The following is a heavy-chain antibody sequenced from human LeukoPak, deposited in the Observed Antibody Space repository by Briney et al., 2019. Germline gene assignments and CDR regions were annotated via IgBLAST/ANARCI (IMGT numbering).Heavy chain of an antibody. D-gene: IGHD1-26*01. CDR2: IKQDGSEK. Sequence: GGSLRLSCAGSGFTFSSYWMSWVRQAPGKGLEWVANIKQDGSEKYYVDSVKGRFTVSRDNAKNSLYLQMNSLRAEDTALYYCAKKVVVGATSPYSDFQDWGQGTLVTVSS. CDR3: AKKVVVGATSPYSDFQD. J-gene: IGHJ1*01. V-gene: IGHV3-7*03. CDR1: GFTFSSYW.